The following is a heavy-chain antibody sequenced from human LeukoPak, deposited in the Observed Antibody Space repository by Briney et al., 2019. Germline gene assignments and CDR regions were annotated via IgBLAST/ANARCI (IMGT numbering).Heavy chain of an antibody. CDR3: ARESIAAAGTNWFDP. CDR2: INHSGST. D-gene: IGHD6-13*01. J-gene: IGHJ5*02. V-gene: IGHV4-34*01. CDR1: GGSFSGYY. Sequence: ASETLSLTCAVYGGSFSGYYWSWIRQPPGKGLEWIGEINHSGSTNYNPSLKSRVTISVDTSKNQFSLKLSSVTAADTAVYYCARESIAAAGTNWFDPWGQGTLVTVSS.